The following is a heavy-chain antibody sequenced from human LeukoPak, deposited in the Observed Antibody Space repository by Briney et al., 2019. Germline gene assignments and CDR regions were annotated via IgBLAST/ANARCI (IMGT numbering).Heavy chain of an antibody. CDR2: INHSGST. J-gene: IGHJ4*02. Sequence: PSETLSLTCAVYGGSFSGYYWSWIRQPPGKGLEWIGEINHSGSTNYNPSLKSRVTISVDTSKNQFSLKLSSVTAADTAVYYCARDRGRAAVANLAGFGYWGQGTLVTVSS. V-gene: IGHV4-34*01. CDR1: GGSFSGYY. D-gene: IGHD6-19*01. CDR3: ARDRGRAAVANLAGFGY.